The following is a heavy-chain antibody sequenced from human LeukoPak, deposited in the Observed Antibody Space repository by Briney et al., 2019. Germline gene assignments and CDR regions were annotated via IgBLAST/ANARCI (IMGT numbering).Heavy chain of an antibody. Sequence: GSLRLSCAASGFTFSSYEMNWVRQAPGKGLEWVSYISSSGSTIYYADSVKGRFTISRDNAKNSLYLQMNSLRAEDTAVYYCARDNGDYKVGYMDVWGKGTTVTISS. CDR2: ISSSGSTI. D-gene: IGHD4-17*01. CDR1: GFTFSSYE. J-gene: IGHJ6*03. V-gene: IGHV3-48*03. CDR3: ARDNGDYKVGYMDV.